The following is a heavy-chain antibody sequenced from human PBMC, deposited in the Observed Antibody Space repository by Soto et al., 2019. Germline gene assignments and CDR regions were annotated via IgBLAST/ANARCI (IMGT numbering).Heavy chain of an antibody. D-gene: IGHD3-3*01. CDR3: ARQDFWSGYYYYYYYMDV. V-gene: IGHV1-8*01. J-gene: IGHJ6*03. CDR2: MNPNCGNT. Sequence: ASVKVSCKASGYTFTSYDINWVRQATGQGLEWMGWMNPNCGNTGYAQKFQGRVTMTRNTSISTAYMELSSLRSEDTALYYCARQDFWSGYYYYYYYMDVWVKGTTVTVSS. CDR1: GYTFTSYD.